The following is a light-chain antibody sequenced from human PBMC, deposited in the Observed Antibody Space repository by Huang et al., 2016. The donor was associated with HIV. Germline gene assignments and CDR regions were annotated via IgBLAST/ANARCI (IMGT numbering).Light chain of an antibody. CDR2: DAS. CDR3: QQRGNWQLT. CDR1: QGLATY. V-gene: IGKV3-11*01. J-gene: IGKJ4*01. Sequence: EIVLTQSPATLSLSPGERATLSCRASQGLATYLAWYQQKPGQAPRLLIYDASNRATGIPARFSGSGSGTDFTHTISSLEPEDFAVYYCQQRGNWQLTFGGGTKVEIK.